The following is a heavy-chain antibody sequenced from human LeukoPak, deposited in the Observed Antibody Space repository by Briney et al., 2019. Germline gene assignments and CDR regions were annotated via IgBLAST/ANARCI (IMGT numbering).Heavy chain of an antibody. CDR1: GFTFSSYA. D-gene: IGHD3-22*01. CDR2: IWYDGSNK. Sequence: QPGGSLRLSCAASGFTFSSYAMSWVRQAPGKGLEWVAVIWYDGSNKYYADSVKGRFTISRDNSKNTLYLQMNSLRAEDTAVYYCARVGYDSSGYYPIDYWGQGILVTVSS. J-gene: IGHJ4*02. V-gene: IGHV3-33*08. CDR3: ARVGYDSSGYYPIDY.